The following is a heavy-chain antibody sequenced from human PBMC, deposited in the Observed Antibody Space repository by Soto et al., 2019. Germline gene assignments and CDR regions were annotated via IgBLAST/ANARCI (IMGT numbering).Heavy chain of an antibody. Sequence: SETLSLTCTVSGGSISSGDYYWSWIRQPPGKGLEWIGYIYYSGSTYYNPSLKSRVTISVDTSKNQFSLKLSSVTAADTAVYYCARVWGYCSGGSCHAYGMDVWGQGTTVTLSS. CDR1: GGSISSGDYY. V-gene: IGHV4-30-4*01. J-gene: IGHJ6*02. CDR2: IYYSGST. D-gene: IGHD2-15*01. CDR3: ARVWGYCSGGSCHAYGMDV.